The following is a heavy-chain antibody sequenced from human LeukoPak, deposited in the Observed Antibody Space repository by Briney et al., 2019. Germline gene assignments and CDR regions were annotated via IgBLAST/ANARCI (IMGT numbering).Heavy chain of an antibody. CDR3: ARAPNYYDTLLSY. V-gene: IGHV1-69*13. CDR2: IIPIFGTA. CDR1: GGTFSSYA. Sequence: GASVKVSCKASGGTFSSYAISWVRQAPGQGLEWMGGIIPIFGTANYAQKFQGRVTITADESTSTAYMGLSSLRSEDTAVYYCARAPNYYDTLLSYWGQGTLVTVSS. J-gene: IGHJ4*02. D-gene: IGHD3-22*01.